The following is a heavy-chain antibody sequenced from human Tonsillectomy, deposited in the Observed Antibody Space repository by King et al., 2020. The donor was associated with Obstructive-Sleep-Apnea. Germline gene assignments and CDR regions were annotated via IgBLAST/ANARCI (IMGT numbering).Heavy chain of an antibody. CDR1: GGSISSYY. J-gene: IGHJ4*02. D-gene: IGHD3-22*01. V-gene: IGHV4-59*01. CDR2: LSYSGST. Sequence: VQLQESGPGLVKPSETLSLTCTVSGGSISSYYWSWIRQPPGKGLEWIRYLSYSGSTNYNPSLKSRLTISIDTSKNQFSLKLSSVTAADTAVYYCARNHPDTWARSSEMYYFDYWGQGTLVTVSS. CDR3: ARNHPDTWARSSEMYYFDY.